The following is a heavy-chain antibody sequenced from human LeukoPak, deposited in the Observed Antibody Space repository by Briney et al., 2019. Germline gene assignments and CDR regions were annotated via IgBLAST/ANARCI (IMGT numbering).Heavy chain of an antibody. J-gene: IGHJ4*02. CDR3: SRESGPFSPFGF. V-gene: IGHV4-4*02. CDR2: ISLRGLT. D-gene: IGHD1-26*01. Sequence: SGTLSLTCGVSGGSISGTNWWSWVRQPPGQGLEWIGEISLRGLTNYNPSLRSRLTMSLDESKNQVSLNLTSVTATDTAVYYCSRESGPFSPFGFWGQGTLVSVHS. CDR1: GGSISGTNW.